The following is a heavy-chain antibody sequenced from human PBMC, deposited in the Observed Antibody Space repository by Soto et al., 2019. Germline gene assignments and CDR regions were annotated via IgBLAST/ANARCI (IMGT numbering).Heavy chain of an antibody. CDR3: AGTGLDAFDI. CDR2: IYYSGST. D-gene: IGHD3-9*01. CDR1: GGSISSYY. J-gene: IGHJ3*02. V-gene: IGHV4-59*01. Sequence: KASETLSLTCTVSGGSISSYYWSWIRQPPGKGLEWIGYIYYSGSTNYNPSLKSRVTISVDTPKNQFSLKLSSVTAADTAVYYCAGTGLDAFDIWGQGTMVTVSS.